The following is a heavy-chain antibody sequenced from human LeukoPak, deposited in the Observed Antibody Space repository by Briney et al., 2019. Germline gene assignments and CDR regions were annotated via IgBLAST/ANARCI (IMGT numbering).Heavy chain of an antibody. D-gene: IGHD3-22*01. J-gene: IGHJ4*02. V-gene: IGHV3-53*01. CDR1: GLTVSSNY. CDR3: ARMGYYDSSGYYDDY. Sequence: GGSLRLSCAASGLTVSSNYMSWVRQAPGKGLEWVSVVYSGGSTYYADSVKGRFTISRDNSKNTLYLQMNSLRAEDTAVYYCARMGYYDSSGYYDDYWGQGTLVTVSS. CDR2: VYSGGST.